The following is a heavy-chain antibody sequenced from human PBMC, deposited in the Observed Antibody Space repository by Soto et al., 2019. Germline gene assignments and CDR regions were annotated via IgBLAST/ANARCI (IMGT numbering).Heavy chain of an antibody. Sequence: SETLSLTCVVSGGSISSSNWWSWVRQPPGKGLEWIGEIYHSGSTNYNPSLKSRVTISVDKSKNQFSLKLSSVTAADTAVYYCARDLGVATIRALDYYYGMDVWGQGTTVTVSS. D-gene: IGHD5-12*01. J-gene: IGHJ6*02. CDR3: ARDLGVATIRALDYYYGMDV. CDR1: GGSISSSNW. CDR2: IYHSGST. V-gene: IGHV4-4*02.